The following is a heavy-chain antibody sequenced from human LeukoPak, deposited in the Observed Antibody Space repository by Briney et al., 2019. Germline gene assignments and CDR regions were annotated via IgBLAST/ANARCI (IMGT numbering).Heavy chain of an antibody. V-gene: IGHV1-46*01. D-gene: IGHD3/OR15-3a*01. CDR2: INPGGGST. Sequence: ASVKVSCKASGYTFTSYYMHWVRQAPGQGLEWMGIINPGGGSTSYALKFQGRVTMTRDTSTSTVYMELSSLRSEDTAVYYCARVRGQKDFDYWGQGTMLTVSS. CDR1: GYTFTSYY. J-gene: IGHJ4*03. CDR3: ARVRGQKDFDY.